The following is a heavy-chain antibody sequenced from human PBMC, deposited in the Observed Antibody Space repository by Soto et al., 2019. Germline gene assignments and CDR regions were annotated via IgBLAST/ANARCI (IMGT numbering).Heavy chain of an antibody. J-gene: IGHJ6*02. CDR3: AKGGVVPAASYYYYYGMDV. CDR1: GFTFSSYA. CDR2: ISGSGGST. V-gene: IGHV3-23*01. Sequence: GGSLRLSCAASGFTFSSYAMSWVRQAPGKGLEWVSAISGSGGSTYYADSVKGRFTISRDNSKNTLYLQMNSLRAEDTAVYYCAKGGVVPAASYYYYYGMDVWGQGTTVTVSS. D-gene: IGHD2-2*01.